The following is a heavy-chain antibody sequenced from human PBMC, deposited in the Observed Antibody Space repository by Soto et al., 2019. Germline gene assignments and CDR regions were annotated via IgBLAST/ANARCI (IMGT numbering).Heavy chain of an antibody. CDR1: GFTFSSYA. V-gene: IGHV3-23*01. CDR3: AKDSWDLYDYIWGSYRGAFDI. Sequence: GGSLRLSCAASGFTFSSYAMSWVRQAPGKGLEWVSAISGSGGSTYYADSVKGRFTISRDNSKNTLYLQMNSLRAEDTAVYYCAKDSWDLYDYIWGSYRGAFDIWGQGTMVTVSS. J-gene: IGHJ3*02. D-gene: IGHD3-16*02. CDR2: ISGSGGST.